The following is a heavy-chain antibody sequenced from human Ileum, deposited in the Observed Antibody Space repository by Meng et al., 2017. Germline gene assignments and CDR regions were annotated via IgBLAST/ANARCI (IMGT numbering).Heavy chain of an antibody. V-gene: IGHV3-33*01. D-gene: IGHD6-13*01. CDR2: IWYDGSNK. J-gene: IGHJ5*02. CDR3: ASMAAGTSVFYA. CDR1: GFTFSSYG. Sequence: GESLKISCAASGFTFSSYGMHWVRQAPGKGLEWVAVIWYDGSNKYYADSVKGRFTISRDNSKNTLYLQMNSLRAEDTAVYYCASMAAGTSVFYAWGQGTLVTVYS.